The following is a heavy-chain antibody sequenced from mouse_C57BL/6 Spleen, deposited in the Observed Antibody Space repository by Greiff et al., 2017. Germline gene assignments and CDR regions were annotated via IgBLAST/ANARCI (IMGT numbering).Heavy chain of an antibody. V-gene: IGHV1-64*01. CDR3: ARVYGNYLFAY. CDR1: GYTFTSYW. D-gene: IGHD2-1*01. Sequence: QVQLQQSGAELVKPGASVKLSCKASGYTFTSYWMHWVKQRPGQGLEWIGMIHANSGSTNYNEKFKSKATLTVDKSSCTVYMQLSSLTSEDSAVYYCARVYGNYLFAYWGQGTLVTVSA. J-gene: IGHJ3*01. CDR2: IHANSGST.